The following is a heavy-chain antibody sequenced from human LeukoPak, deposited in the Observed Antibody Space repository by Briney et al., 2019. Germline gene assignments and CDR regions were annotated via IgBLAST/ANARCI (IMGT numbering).Heavy chain of an antibody. CDR2: IIPILGIA. CDR1: GGTFSSYT. Sequence: SVKVSCKASGGTFSSYTISWVRQAPGQGLEWMGRIIPILGIANYAQKFQGRVTITADKSTSTAYMELSSLRPEDTAVYYCARRYSGYDFGYWGQGTLVTVSS. V-gene: IGHV1-69*02. D-gene: IGHD5-12*01. J-gene: IGHJ4*02. CDR3: ARRYSGYDFGY.